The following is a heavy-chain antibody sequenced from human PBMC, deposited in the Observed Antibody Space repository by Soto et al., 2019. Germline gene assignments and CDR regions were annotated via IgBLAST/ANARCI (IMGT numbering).Heavy chain of an antibody. CDR2: IYSGGST. D-gene: IGHD6-13*01. CDR1: GFTVSSNY. V-gene: IGHV3-66*02. Sequence: PGGSLRLSCAASGFTVSSNYMSWVRQAPGKGLEWVSVIYSGGSTYYADSVKGRFTISRDNSKNTLYLQMNSLRAEDTAVYYCAKDSAAGTNPLGYWGQGTLVTVSS. J-gene: IGHJ4*02. CDR3: AKDSAAGTNPLGY.